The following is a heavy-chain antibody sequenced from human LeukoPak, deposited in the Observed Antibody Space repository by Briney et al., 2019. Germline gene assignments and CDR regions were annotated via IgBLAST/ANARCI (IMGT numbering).Heavy chain of an antibody. Sequence: ASVKVSCKASGYTFTSYYMHWVRQAPGQGLEWMGIINPSGGSTSYAQKFQGRVTMTRDTSTSTVYMELSSLRSEDTAVYYCARVHKEGGSYVSEREAFDIWGQGTMVTVSS. CDR1: GYTFTSYY. CDR3: ARVHKEGGSYVSEREAFDI. CDR2: INPSGGST. D-gene: IGHD1-26*01. V-gene: IGHV1-46*01. J-gene: IGHJ3*02.